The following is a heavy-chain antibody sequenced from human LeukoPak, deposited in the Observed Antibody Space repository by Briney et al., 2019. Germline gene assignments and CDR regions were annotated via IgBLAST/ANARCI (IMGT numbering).Heavy chain of an antibody. CDR3: VDLGTSTVARAE. CDR1: GFTFSSYG. J-gene: IGHJ4*02. V-gene: IGHV3-23*01. Sequence: PGGSLRLSCAASGFTFSSYGMSWVRQAPGKGLEWVSSISGTGGTTYYADSVKGRFTISRDNSKNTLYLQMSSLRAEDTAVYYCVDLGTSTVARAEWGQGTLVTVSS. D-gene: IGHD1-7*01. CDR2: ISGTGGTT.